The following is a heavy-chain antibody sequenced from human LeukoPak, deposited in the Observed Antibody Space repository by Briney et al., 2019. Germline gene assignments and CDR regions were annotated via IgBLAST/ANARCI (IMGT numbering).Heavy chain of an antibody. CDR3: ARDRGFGQADV. J-gene: IGHJ6*04. CDR2: IKQDGGEK. Sequence: GGSLRLSCAASGFTFSGYWMSWLRQAPGKGLEWVANIKQDGGEKYVDSVKGRFTISRDNAKNSLYLQMNSLRAEDTAVYYCARDRGFGQADVWGKGTTVTVSS. CDR1: GFTFSGYW. D-gene: IGHD3-10*01. V-gene: IGHV3-7*01.